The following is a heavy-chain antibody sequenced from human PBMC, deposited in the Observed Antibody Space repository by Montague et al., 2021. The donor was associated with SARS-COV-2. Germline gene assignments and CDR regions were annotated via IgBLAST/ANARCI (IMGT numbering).Heavy chain of an antibody. CDR1: GFTFKSYS. J-gene: IGHJ4*02. CDR3: ARVCSGSYLYYFDY. Sequence: SLRLSCAASGFTFKSYSMHWVRQAPGKGLEWVTFISYDETNKYYADSVKGRFTISRDNSENMLYLQMSSLSPEDTAVYYCARVCSGSYLYYFDYWGQGTLVTVSS. CDR2: ISYDETNK. V-gene: IGHV3-30*04. D-gene: IGHD3-10*01.